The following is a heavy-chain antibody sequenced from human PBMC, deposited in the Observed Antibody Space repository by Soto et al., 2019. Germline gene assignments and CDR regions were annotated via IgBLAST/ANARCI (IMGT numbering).Heavy chain of an antibody. J-gene: IGHJ5*02. D-gene: IGHD3-10*01. V-gene: IGHV4-31*03. Sequence: PSETLSLTCTVSGGSISSGGYYWTWIRQHPGKGLEWIGYIYYTGITYYNPSLKSRVTISVGTSKNQFSLQLSSVTAADTAAYYCARGGRSIVTMVRGVKYWFDPWGQGTRVTVS. CDR2: IYYTGIT. CDR1: GGSISSGGYY. CDR3: ARGGRSIVTMVRGVKYWFDP.